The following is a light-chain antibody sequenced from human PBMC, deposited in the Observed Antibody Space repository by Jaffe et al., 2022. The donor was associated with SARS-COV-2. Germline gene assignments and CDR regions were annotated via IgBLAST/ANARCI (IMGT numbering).Light chain of an antibody. Sequence: EIVLTQSPGTLSLSPGERATLSCRASQSVTRHYIAWYQHKPGQAPRLLMYGASSRATGIPDRFSGSGSGTDFTLTISRLEPEDFAAYYCQQYNSSPRGYIFGQGTKLEIK. J-gene: IGKJ2*01. CDR1: QSVTRHY. CDR2: GAS. CDR3: QQYNSSPRGYI. V-gene: IGKV3-20*01.